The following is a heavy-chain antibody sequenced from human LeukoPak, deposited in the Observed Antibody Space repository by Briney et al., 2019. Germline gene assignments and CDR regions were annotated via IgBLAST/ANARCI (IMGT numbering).Heavy chain of an antibody. J-gene: IGHJ4*02. CDR2: IRYDGSNK. CDR3: ATYRQVLLPFES. Sequence: GGSLRLSCAASGSTFSSYGMHWVRQAPGKGLEWVSFIRYDGSNKYYADSVKGRFTISRDNSKNTLYLQMNSLRVEDTAIYYCATYRQVLLPFESWGQGTLVTVSS. V-gene: IGHV3-30*02. CDR1: GSTFSSYG. D-gene: IGHD5-18*01.